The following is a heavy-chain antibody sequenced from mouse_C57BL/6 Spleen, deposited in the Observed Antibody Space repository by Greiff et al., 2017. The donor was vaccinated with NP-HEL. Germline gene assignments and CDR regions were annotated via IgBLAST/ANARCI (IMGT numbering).Heavy chain of an antibody. V-gene: IGHV1-9*01. CDR3: ARSAYHYGSTHWYFDV. J-gene: IGHJ1*03. CDR2: ILPGSGST. D-gene: IGHD1-1*01. CDR1: GYTFTGYW. Sequence: QVQLQQSGAELMKPGASVKLSCKATGYTFTGYWIEWVKQRPGHGLEWIGEILPGSGSTNYNEKFKGKATFTADTSSNTAYMQLSSLTTEDSAIYYCARSAYHYGSTHWYFDVWGTGTTVTVSS.